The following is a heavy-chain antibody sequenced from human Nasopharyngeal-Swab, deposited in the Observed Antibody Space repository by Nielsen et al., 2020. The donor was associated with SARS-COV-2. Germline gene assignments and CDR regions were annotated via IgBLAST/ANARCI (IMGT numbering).Heavy chain of an antibody. CDR3: AREYFFRLDS. D-gene: IGHD3-9*01. CDR1: GISFNGHS. Sequence: GESLKISCATSGISFNGHSMSWVRQPPGKGLEWLAKINPDGSAKFYDDSVRGRFTISRDNAQSSLFLQMNSLTVDDTGVYYCAREYFFRLDSWGQGTLVTVSS. J-gene: IGHJ4*02. CDR2: INPDGSAK. V-gene: IGHV3-7*01.